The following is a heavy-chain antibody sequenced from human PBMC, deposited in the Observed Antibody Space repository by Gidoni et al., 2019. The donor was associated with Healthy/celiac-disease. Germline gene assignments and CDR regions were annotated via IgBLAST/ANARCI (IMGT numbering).Heavy chain of an antibody. CDR3: ARDKAPHRGATLDY. D-gene: IGHD2-15*01. J-gene: IGHJ4*02. CDR1: GFTFSSYW. CDR2: IKQDGSEK. V-gene: IGHV3-7*01. Sequence: EVQLVESGGGLVQPGGSLRLSCAASGFTFSSYWMSWVRQAPGKGLEWVANIKQDGSEKYYVDSVKGRFTISRDNGKNSLYLQMNSLRAEDTAVYYCARDKAPHRGATLDYWGQGTLVTVSS.